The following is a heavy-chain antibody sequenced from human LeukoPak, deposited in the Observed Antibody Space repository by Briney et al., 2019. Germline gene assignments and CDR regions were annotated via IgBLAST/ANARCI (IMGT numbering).Heavy chain of an antibody. D-gene: IGHD6-13*01. V-gene: IGHV2-5*02. CDR3: THRPSRNYSSSLKT. CDR2: IYGDDDK. CDR1: GFSLNTSAVG. Sequence: SGPTLGKPTQTLRLTCTWSGFSLNTSAVGVAWICHPSVKAPEWLALIYGDDDKRYSPSLRSTLTLTTDTTKDQVVLTMTNMDPVDTATYYCTHRPSRNYSSSLKTWGQGTLVTVS. J-gene: IGHJ5*02.